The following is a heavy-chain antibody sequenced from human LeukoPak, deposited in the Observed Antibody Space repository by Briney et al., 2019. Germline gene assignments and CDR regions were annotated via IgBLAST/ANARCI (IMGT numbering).Heavy chain of an antibody. CDR3: ARAESSNDAFDI. Sequence: ASVKVSCKASGYTFTSYYMHWVRQAPGQGLEWMGIINPSGGSTSYAQKFQGRVTMTRDTSTSTVYMEPSSLRSEDTAVYYCARAESSNDAFDIWGQGTMVTVSS. D-gene: IGHD6-13*01. CDR2: INPSGGST. V-gene: IGHV1-46*01. CDR1: GYTFTSYY. J-gene: IGHJ3*02.